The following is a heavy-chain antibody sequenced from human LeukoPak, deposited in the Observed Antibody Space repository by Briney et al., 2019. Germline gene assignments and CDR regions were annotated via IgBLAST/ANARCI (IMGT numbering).Heavy chain of an antibody. Sequence: PGGSLRLSCAASGFTFSSYGMHWVRQAPGKGLGWVAVISYDGSNKYYADSVKGRFTISRDNSKNTLYLQMNSLRAEDTAVYYCAKGRHIVVVPAVFDYWGQGTLVTVSS. CDR2: ISYDGSNK. J-gene: IGHJ4*02. CDR1: GFTFSSYG. CDR3: AKGRHIVVVPAVFDY. D-gene: IGHD2-2*01. V-gene: IGHV3-30*18.